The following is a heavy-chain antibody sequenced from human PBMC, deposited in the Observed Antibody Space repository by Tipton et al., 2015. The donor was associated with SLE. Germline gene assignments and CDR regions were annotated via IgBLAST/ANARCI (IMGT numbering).Heavy chain of an antibody. J-gene: IGHJ4*02. V-gene: IGHV4-30-2*01. D-gene: IGHD3-10*01. Sequence: TLSLTCAVSGGSISSGGYSWSWIRQPPGKGLEWIGYIYHSGSTYYNPSLKSRVTISVDTSKNQFSLKLSSVTAADTAVYYCASGPPPLYGSGSYYPDNWGQGTLVTVSS. CDR1: GGSISSGGYS. CDR2: IYHSGST. CDR3: ASGPPPLYGSGSYYPDN.